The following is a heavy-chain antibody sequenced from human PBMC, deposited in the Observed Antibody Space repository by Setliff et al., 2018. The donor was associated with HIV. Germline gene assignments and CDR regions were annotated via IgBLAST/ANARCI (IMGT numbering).Heavy chain of an antibody. J-gene: IGHJ4*02. D-gene: IGHD6-13*01. CDR1: GFTFSGYW. Sequence: GGSLRLSCAASGFTFSGYWMHWVRQAPGKGLVWVSRINSDGSSTTYADSVKGRFTTSRDNAKNTLYLQMNSLRAEDTAVYYCARGGSNSWSPFDYWGQGTLVTV. CDR3: ARGGSNSWSPFDY. V-gene: IGHV3-74*01. CDR2: INSDGSST.